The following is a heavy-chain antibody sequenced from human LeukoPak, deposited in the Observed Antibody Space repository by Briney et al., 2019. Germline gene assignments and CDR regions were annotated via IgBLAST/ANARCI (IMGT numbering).Heavy chain of an antibody. D-gene: IGHD6-19*01. CDR1: GGSISSYY. Sequence: PSETLSLTGTGSGGSISSYYWSWIRQPPGKGLEWIGYIYYSGSTNYNPSLKSRVTISVDTSKNQFSPKLSSVTAADTAVYYCATSGYSSGWYYFDYWGQGTLVTVSS. J-gene: IGHJ4*02. V-gene: IGHV4-59*08. CDR2: IYYSGST. CDR3: ATSGYSSGWYYFDY.